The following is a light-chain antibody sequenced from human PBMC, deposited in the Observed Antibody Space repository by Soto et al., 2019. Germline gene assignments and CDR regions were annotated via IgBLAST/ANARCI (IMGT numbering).Light chain of an antibody. CDR3: QQYIKWPIT. V-gene: IGKV3-15*01. J-gene: IGKJ5*01. Sequence: EIVMTQSRGTLSVSPGERATLSCRASQSVSSNLAWYQQKPGQAPRLLISDASTRATGIPARFSGSGSGTEFTLTVSSLQSEDFAVYYCQQYIKWPITFGQGTRLEIK. CDR2: DAS. CDR1: QSVSSN.